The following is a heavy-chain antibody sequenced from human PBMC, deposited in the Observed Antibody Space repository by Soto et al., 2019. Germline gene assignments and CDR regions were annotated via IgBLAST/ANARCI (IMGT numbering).Heavy chain of an antibody. J-gene: IGHJ6*02. D-gene: IGHD3-3*01. CDR1: GFTFRSYD. V-gene: IGHV3-48*03. CDR3: ARDRLHYDFWSGYSAYFYCGMDV. Sequence: GGSLRLSCAASGFTFRSYDMNWVRQAPGQGLEWVSYISDSGGTVYYADSWKGRFTVSRDNAQNSVYLQMNSLRTEDTAVYYCARDRLHYDFWSGYSAYFYCGMDVWGPGTTVTVSS. CDR2: ISDSGGTV.